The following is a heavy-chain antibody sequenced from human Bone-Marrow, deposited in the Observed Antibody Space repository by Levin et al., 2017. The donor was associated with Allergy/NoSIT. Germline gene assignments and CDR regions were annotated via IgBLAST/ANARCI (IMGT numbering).Heavy chain of an antibody. CDR3: ARAHSDPKTKKWSMLGD. V-gene: IGHV4-4*07. Sequence: NASETLSLTCSVSGDFISNHYWNWIRQPAGKGLEWIGRIYDGGKPTYNLALKSRVTMSIDTSKSQYSLKMTSVSAADTAVYSCARAHSDPKTKKWSMLGDWGRGILVTVSS. D-gene: IGHD2-15*01. CDR2: IYDGGKP. J-gene: IGHJ4*02. CDR1: GDFISNHY.